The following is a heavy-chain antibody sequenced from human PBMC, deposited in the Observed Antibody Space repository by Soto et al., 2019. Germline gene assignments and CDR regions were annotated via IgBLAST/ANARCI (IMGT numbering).Heavy chain of an antibody. V-gene: IGHV4-4*07. CDR2: IYTSGST. Sequence: SETLSLTCTVSGGSISSYYWSWIRQPAGKGLEWIGRIYTSGSTNYNPSLKSRVTMSVDTCKNQFSLKLSSVTAADTAVYYCARDQRYCSGGSCYRAFDPWGQGTLVTVSS. CDR1: GGSISSYY. CDR3: ARDQRYCSGGSCYRAFDP. J-gene: IGHJ5*02. D-gene: IGHD2-15*01.